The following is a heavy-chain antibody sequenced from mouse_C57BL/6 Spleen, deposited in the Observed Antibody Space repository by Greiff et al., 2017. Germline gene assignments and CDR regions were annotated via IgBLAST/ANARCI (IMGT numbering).Heavy chain of an antibody. CDR2: INPNYGTT. D-gene: IGHD1-1*01. V-gene: IGHV1-39*01. Sequence: VQLMESGPELVKPGASVKISCKASGYSFTDYNMNWVKQSTGKRLEWIGVINPNYGTTSYNHKFKGKTTFTVDQSSSTAYMQLNSLTSEDSAVYYYATNYGSSYRIYWYFYVWGTGTTVTVSS. J-gene: IGHJ1*03. CDR3: ATNYGSSYRIYWYFYV. CDR1: GYSFTDYN.